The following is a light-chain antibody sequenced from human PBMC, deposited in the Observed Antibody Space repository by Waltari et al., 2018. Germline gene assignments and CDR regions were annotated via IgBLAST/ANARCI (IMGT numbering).Light chain of an antibody. V-gene: IGKV3-15*01. CDR2: GAS. CDR3: QQYNNWPPLT. CDR1: QSISIN. J-gene: IGKJ4*01. Sequence: EIVMTQSPATLSVSPGDRATLSCRASQSISINLAWYAQKPGQAPGLLIYGASTRATGIPARSRGSGSGTELTLTLSSPPSEEFAVYFCQQYNNWPPLTFGGGTKVEIK.